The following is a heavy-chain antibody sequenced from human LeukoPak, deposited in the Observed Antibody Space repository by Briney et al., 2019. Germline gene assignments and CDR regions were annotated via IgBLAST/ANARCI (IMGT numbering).Heavy chain of an antibody. CDR1: GFTFSSYW. D-gene: IGHD1-26*01. Sequence: PGGSLRRSCAASGFTFSSYWMSWVRQAPGKGLEWVANIKQDGSEKYYVDSVKGRFTISRDNAKNSLYLQMNSLRAEDTAVYYCARDKVVGPSNFDYWGQGTLVTVSS. V-gene: IGHV3-7*01. CDR2: IKQDGSEK. J-gene: IGHJ4*02. CDR3: ARDKVVGPSNFDY.